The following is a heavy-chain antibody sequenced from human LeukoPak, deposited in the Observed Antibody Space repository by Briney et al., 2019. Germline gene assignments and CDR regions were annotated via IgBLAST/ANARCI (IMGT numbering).Heavy chain of an antibody. CDR2: INHSGST. D-gene: IGHD4-17*01. CDR3: AKQNYGDSVYWYFDL. J-gene: IGHJ2*01. CDR1: GGSFSGYY. V-gene: IGHV4-34*01. Sequence: SETLSLTCAVYGGSFSGYYWSWIRQPPGKGLEWIGEINHSGSTNYNPSLKSRVTISVDRSKNQFSLKLSSVTAADTAVYYRAKQNYGDSVYWYFDLGGRAPLVTVSS.